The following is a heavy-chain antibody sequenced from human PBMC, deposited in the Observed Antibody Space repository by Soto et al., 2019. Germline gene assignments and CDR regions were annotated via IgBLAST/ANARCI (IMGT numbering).Heavy chain of an antibody. V-gene: IGHV2-5*02. J-gene: IGHJ4*02. CDR1: GFSLSTSGVG. CDR3: AHRCIVRVVTLFDY. D-gene: IGHD3-10*01. CDR2: IYWDDDK. Sequence: ESGPTLVSPTQTLTLTCTFSGFSLSTSGVGVGCIRQPPGKALEWLALIYWDDDKRYSPSLKSRLTITKDTSNNQVVLTMTNMDPLYTATEYCAHRCIVRVVTLFDYWGQGTLVTVSS.